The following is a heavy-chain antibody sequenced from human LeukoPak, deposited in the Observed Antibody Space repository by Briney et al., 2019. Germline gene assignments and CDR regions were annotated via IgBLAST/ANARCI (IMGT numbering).Heavy chain of an antibody. Sequence: PGGSLRLSCAASGFTFSSYSMNWVRQAPGKGLEWVSSISSSSGYIYYADSVKGRFTISRDNAKNSLYLQMNSLRAEDTAVYYCARESSGWYDYWGQGTLVTVSS. CDR3: ARESSGWYDY. V-gene: IGHV3-21*01. CDR2: ISSSSGYI. D-gene: IGHD6-19*01. J-gene: IGHJ4*02. CDR1: GFTFSSYS.